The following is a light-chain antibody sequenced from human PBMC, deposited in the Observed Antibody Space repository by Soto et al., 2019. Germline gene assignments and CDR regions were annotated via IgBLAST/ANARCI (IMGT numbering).Light chain of an antibody. CDR2: DVS. J-gene: IGLJ2*01. V-gene: IGLV2-14*01. Sequence: QSALTQPASVSGSPGQSITISGTGTSSDVGGYNYVSWYQQHPGIAPKLMIYDVSNRPSGVSNRFSGSKSGNTASLTISGLQAEDEADYYCSSYTSSSTLAIAGGTQLTVL. CDR1: SSDVGGYNY. CDR3: SSYTSSSTLA.